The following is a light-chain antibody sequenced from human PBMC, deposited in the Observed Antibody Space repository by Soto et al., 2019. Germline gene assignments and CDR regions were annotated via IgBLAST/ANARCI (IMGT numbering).Light chain of an antibody. CDR2: EVN. CDR3: TSYGGRDNLM. Sequence: QSALPQPPSASGSPGHSVTISCTGTSSDIGAYNYVSWFQQHPGEAPKLIISEVNKRPSGVPDRFSGSKSGNTASLTVSGLQAEDEADYYCTSYGGRDNLMFGGGTKLTVL. V-gene: IGLV2-8*01. CDR1: SSDIGAYNY. J-gene: IGLJ3*02.